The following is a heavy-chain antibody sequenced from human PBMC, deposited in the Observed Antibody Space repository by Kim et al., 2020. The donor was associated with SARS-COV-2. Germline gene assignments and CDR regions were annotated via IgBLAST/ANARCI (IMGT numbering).Heavy chain of an antibody. D-gene: IGHD6-19*01. CDR1: GFTLSNFA. J-gene: IGHJ5*01. CDR2: VTGSGTTT. Sequence: GGSLRLSCVISGFTLSNFAMTWVRQAPGKGLEWVSVVTGSGTTTHYADAVKGRFTISRDNSKNTVFLDMNSLRAEDTATYYCVKDPGPPMTAVSGPAWG. CDR3: VKDPGPPMTAVSGPA. V-gene: IGHV3-23*01.